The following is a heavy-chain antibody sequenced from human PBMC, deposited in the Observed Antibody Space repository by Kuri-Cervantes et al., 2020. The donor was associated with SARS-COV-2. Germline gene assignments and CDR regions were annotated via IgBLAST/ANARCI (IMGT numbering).Heavy chain of an antibody. CDR3: ARASKEQLVFYYYYMDV. CDR1: EATFSNAW. Sequence: GESLKISCAAREATFSNAWMSWVRQAPGKGLEWISYISGSGSVIYYADSRKGRFTISRDNAKNSLYLQMNSLRAEDTAVYYCARASKEQLVFYYYYMDVWGKGTTVTVSS. J-gene: IGHJ6*03. D-gene: IGHD6-6*01. V-gene: IGHV3-11*04. CDR2: ISGSGSVI.